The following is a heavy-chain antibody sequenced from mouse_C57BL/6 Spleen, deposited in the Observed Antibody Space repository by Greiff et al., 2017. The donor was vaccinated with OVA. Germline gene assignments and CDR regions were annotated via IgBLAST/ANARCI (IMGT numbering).Heavy chain of an antibody. J-gene: IGHJ3*01. CDR2: IDPTSGGT. Sequence: VQLQQPGAELVKPGASVKLSCKASGYTFTSYWMHWVKQRPGRGLEWIGRIDPTSGGTKYNEKFKSKATLTVDKPSSTAYMQLSILTSEDSAVYYCARYYGIQAWFAYWGQGTLVTVSA. V-gene: IGHV1-72*01. CDR1: GYTFTSYW. CDR3: ARYYGIQAWFAY. D-gene: IGHD1-1*01.